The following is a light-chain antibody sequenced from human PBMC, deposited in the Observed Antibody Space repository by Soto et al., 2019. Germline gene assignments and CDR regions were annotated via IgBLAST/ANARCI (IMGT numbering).Light chain of an antibody. Sequence: DIGLTQSPGTLSLSPGERATLSCRASQIISSTYLGWYQQKPGQAPRLLIYGASSRATGIPDRFSGSGSGSDFTLTISRLEPEDFAVYYCQHYSTSLYTFGQGTKLEIK. CDR1: QIISSTY. J-gene: IGKJ2*01. V-gene: IGKV3-20*01. CDR2: GAS. CDR3: QHYSTSLYT.